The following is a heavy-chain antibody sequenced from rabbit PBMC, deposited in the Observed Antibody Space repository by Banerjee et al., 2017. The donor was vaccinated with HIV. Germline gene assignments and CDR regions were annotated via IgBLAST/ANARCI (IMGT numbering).Heavy chain of an antibody. J-gene: IGHJ4*01. Sequence: STYYASWVNGRFTISRDNAQNTLYLQLTSLTAADTATYFCVRSTIISYFNLWGPGTLVTVS. CDR3: VRSTIISYFNL. V-gene: IGHV1S47*01. D-gene: IGHD2-1*01. CDR2: ST.